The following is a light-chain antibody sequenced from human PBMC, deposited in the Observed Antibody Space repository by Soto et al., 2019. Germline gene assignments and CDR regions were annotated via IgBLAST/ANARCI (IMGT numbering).Light chain of an antibody. Sequence: DIQMTQSPSTLSASVGDRVTITCRASQSITNWLAWYQQKPGKAPKLLIYKTSYLESGVTSRFSGSGSETEFTLTISSLQPDDFATYYCQQYKSFPYTFGRGTKVDIK. V-gene: IGKV1-5*03. J-gene: IGKJ2*01. CDR3: QQYKSFPYT. CDR1: QSITNW. CDR2: KTS.